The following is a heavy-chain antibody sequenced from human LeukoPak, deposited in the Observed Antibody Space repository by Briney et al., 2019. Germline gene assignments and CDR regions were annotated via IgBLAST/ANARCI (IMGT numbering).Heavy chain of an antibody. CDR2: IKQDGSEK. Sequence: YXMSXGRXAAGKGVEXVANIKQDGSEKYYVDCEKGRFTIYRDKEKNYMYLKMNSLRAEDTAVYYCARDDIYDFWSGYYPDYWGQGTLVTLSS. CDR1: YX. V-gene: IGHV3-7*01. D-gene: IGHD3-3*01. CDR3: ARDDIYDFWSGYYPDY. J-gene: IGHJ4*02.